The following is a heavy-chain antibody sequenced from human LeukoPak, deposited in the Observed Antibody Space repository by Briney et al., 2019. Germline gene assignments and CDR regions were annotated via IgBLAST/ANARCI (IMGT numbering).Heavy chain of an antibody. D-gene: IGHD6-19*01. J-gene: IGHJ4*02. V-gene: IGHV3-30-3*01. CDR2: ISYDGSNK. CDR1: GFTFSSYA. Sequence: GGSLRLSCAASGFTFSSYAMRWVRQAPGKGLEWVAVISYDGSNKYYADSVKGRFTISRDNSKNTLYLQMNSLRAEDTAVYYCAREPNSSGWYDYWGQGTLVTVSS. CDR3: AREPNSSGWYDY.